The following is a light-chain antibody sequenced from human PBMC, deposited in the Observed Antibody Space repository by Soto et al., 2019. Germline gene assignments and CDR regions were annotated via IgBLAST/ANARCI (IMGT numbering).Light chain of an antibody. J-gene: IGKJ1*01. CDR3: QQYNKWRT. CDR1: QSVSSD. CDR2: GAS. Sequence: IVWKEPPVTLSFSPGSRATLSCRASQSVSSDFLAWYQETPGQAPRLLIYGASTRATGIPARISGSGSGTEFTLTISSLQSEDVAVYCCQQYNKWRTFGQGTKVDIK. V-gene: IGKV3-15*01.